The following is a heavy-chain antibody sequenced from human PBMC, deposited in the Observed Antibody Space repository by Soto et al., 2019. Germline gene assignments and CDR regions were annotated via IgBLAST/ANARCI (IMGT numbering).Heavy chain of an antibody. J-gene: IGHJ4*02. V-gene: IGHV3-23*01. CDR2: ISASGGST. CDR1: GFTFSSYA. CDR3: AKEGYDYGDHVN. D-gene: IGHD4-17*01. Sequence: EVQLLQSGGGLVQPGGSLRLSCAASGFTFSSYAMSWVRQAPGERLEWVSSISASGGSTIFADSVKGRFTISRDYSKNTLYLQMNSLRADDTAVYYCAKEGYDYGDHVNWGQGSLVTVSS.